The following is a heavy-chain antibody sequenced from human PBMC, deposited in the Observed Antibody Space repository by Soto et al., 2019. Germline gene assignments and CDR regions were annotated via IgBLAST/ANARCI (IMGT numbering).Heavy chain of an antibody. Sequence: PSETLSLTCTVSGGSISSGGYYWSWIRQQPGKGLEWIGYIYYSGTTYYNPSLKSRVTISVDTSKKQFSLKLSSVTAADTAVYYCARDRFYSNYLQNYYYYGMDVRGQGTTVTVSS. D-gene: IGHD4-4*01. V-gene: IGHV4-31*03. CDR3: ARDRFYSNYLQNYYYYGMDV. CDR1: GGSISSGGYY. CDR2: IYYSGTT. J-gene: IGHJ6*02.